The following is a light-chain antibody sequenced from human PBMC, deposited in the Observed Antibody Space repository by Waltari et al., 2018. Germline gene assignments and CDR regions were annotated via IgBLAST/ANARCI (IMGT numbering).Light chain of an antibody. V-gene: IGLV2-23*02. CDR3: SSYAGANLVK. CDR1: RCDIGTFSL. Sequence: QSALTQPASVSGSPGQSIILSCTGTRCDIGTFSLVSWYQQHPGKAPKLIIYEVNERPSGVSDRFSGSKSGNTASLAISGLQTEDEADYYCSSYAGANLVKFGGGTKLTVL. CDR2: EVN. J-gene: IGLJ2*01.